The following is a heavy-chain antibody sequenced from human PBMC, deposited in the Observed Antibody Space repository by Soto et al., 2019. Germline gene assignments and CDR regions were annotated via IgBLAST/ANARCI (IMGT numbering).Heavy chain of an antibody. CDR2: TYYSGST. V-gene: IGHV4-61*08. D-gene: IGHD4-17*01. CDR1: GGSISSGGYY. J-gene: IGHJ3*02. CDR3: ARQYGPGAFDI. Sequence: SETLSLTCTVSGGSISSGGYYWSWIRQHPGKGLEWIGYTYYSGSTNYNPSLKSRVTISVDTSKNQFSLKLSSVTAADTAVYYCARQYGPGAFDIWGQGTMVTVSS.